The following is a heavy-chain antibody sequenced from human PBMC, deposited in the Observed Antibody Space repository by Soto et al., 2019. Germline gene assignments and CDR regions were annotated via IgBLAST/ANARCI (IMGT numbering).Heavy chain of an antibody. CDR2: ISYDGSNK. D-gene: IGHD2-2*01. J-gene: IGHJ6*02. V-gene: IGHV3-30-3*01. CDR3: ARDLSLGFEVPAAYYYYYGMDV. CDR1: GFTFSSYA. Sequence: GGSLRLSCAASGFTFSSYAMHWVRQAPGKGLEWVAVISYDGSNKYYADSVKGRFTISRDNSKNTLYLQMNSLRAEDTAVYYCARDLSLGFEVPAAYYYYYGMDVWGQGTTVTVSS.